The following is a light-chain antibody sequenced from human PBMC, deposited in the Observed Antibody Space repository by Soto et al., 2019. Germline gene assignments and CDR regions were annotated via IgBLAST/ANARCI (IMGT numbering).Light chain of an antibody. CDR2: LNSDGSH. J-gene: IGLJ2*01. Sequence: QSVLTQSPSASASLGASVKLTCTLSSGHSSYAIAWHQQQPEKGPRYLMKLNSDGSHSKGDGIPDRFSRSSSGAERYLTISSLQSADEADYYCQTWGTGIQVFGGGTQLTVL. CDR1: SGHSSYA. CDR3: QTWGTGIQV. V-gene: IGLV4-69*01.